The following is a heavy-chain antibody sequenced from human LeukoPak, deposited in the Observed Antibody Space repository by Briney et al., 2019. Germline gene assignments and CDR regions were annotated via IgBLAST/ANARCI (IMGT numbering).Heavy chain of an antibody. Sequence: GGSLRLSCAASGFTFSTYGMHWVRQAPGKGLEWVAFIRYDGTNQYYADSVKGRFTISRDNSKNTLYLQMNSLRAEDTAVYYCAREYKEWELGRGDYWGQGTLVAVSS. J-gene: IGHJ4*02. CDR1: GFTFSTYG. CDR3: AREYKEWELGRGDY. CDR2: IRYDGTNQ. V-gene: IGHV3-30*02. D-gene: IGHD1-26*01.